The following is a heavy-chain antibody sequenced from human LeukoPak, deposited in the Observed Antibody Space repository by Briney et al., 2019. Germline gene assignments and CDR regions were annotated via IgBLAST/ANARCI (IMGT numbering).Heavy chain of an antibody. Sequence: GESLRISCQGSGYTFTTYWIGWVRQMPGKGLEWMGIIYPGDSDTRYSPSFQGQVTISADKSISTAYLQWSSLEASDTAMYYCARAGYYGSGSLPDAFHIWGQGTVVTVSS. J-gene: IGHJ3*02. D-gene: IGHD3-10*01. CDR3: ARAGYYGSGSLPDAFHI. CDR1: GYTFTTYW. CDR2: IYPGDSDT. V-gene: IGHV5-51*01.